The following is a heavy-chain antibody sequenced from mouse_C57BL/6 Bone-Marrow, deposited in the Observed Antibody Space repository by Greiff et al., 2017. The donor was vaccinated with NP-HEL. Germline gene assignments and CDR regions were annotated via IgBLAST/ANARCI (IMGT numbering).Heavy chain of an antibody. J-gene: IGHJ3*01. CDR1: GFTFSDYG. Sequence: EVKLMESGGGLVKPGGSLKLSCAASGFTFSDYGMHWVRQAPEQGLEWVAYISSGSSTIYSADTVTGRFTISRDNAKNTLFLQMTSLRSEDTAMDYCARFYDFYWGQGTLVTVSA. V-gene: IGHV5-17*01. D-gene: IGHD2-3*01. CDR2: ISSGSSTI. CDR3: ARFYDFY.